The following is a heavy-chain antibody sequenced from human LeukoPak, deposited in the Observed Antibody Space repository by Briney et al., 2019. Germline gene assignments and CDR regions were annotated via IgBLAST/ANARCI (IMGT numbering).Heavy chain of an antibody. CDR1: GFTFSTYW. Sequence: GVSLRLSCAASGFTFSTYWMSWVRQAPGKGLESVANIRYDGSQIFYADSVKGRLTTSRDNAKNSLYLQMNSLRAEDTAVYYCARDRGNTVTTDWGQGTLVTVSS. V-gene: IGHV3-7*01. CDR3: ARDRGNTVTTD. CDR2: IRYDGSQI. D-gene: IGHD4-17*01. J-gene: IGHJ1*01.